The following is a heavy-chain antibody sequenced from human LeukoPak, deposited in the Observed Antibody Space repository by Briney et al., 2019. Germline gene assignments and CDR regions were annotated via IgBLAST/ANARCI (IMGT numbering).Heavy chain of an antibody. CDR1: GFTFSSYA. CDR2: ISGSGGST. J-gene: IGHJ4*02. Sequence: PGGSLRLSCAASGFTFSSYAMSWVRQAPGKGLEWVSAISGSGGSTYYADSVKGRFTISRDNSKNTLYLQMNSLRAEDTAVYYCARSNSSSYEYYFDYWGQGTLVTVSS. CDR3: ARSNSSSYEYYFDY. V-gene: IGHV3-23*01. D-gene: IGHD6-13*01.